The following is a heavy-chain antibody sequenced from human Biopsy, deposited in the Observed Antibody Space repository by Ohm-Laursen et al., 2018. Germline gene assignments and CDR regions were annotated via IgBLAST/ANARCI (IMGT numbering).Heavy chain of an antibody. Sequence: GSLRLSCTASGFMFSASWMSWVRQAPGKGLEWVANINPDGSVKYFADSVKGRFTISRDNAENSMYLQMSSLTVDDTAVYYCARDDRWGQGTLVTVSS. CDR1: GFMFSASW. J-gene: IGHJ4*02. CDR2: INPDGSVK. CDR3: ARDDR. V-gene: IGHV3-7*01.